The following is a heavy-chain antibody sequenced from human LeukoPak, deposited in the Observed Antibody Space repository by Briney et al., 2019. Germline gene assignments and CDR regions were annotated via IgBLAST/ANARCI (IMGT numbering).Heavy chain of an antibody. CDR3: ARENGAYCSGGSCYDAFDI. CDR2: SNPNSGGT. CDR1: GYTFTGYY. J-gene: IGHJ3*02. Sequence: GASVKVSCRAFGYTFTGYYMHWVRQAPGQGLEWMGWSNPNSGGTNYAQKFQGRVTMTRDTSISTTSMEPSGLRSDDTAVYYCARENGAYCSGGSCYDAFDIWGQGTMVTVSS. D-gene: IGHD2-15*01. V-gene: IGHV1-2*02.